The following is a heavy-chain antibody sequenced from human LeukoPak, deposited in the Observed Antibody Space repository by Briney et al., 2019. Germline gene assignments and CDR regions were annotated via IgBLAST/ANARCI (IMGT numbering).Heavy chain of an antibody. D-gene: IGHD2-21*01. CDR1: GFTFGDYA. CDR3: AKDEAVIPQPPYFDY. CDR2: IRSKAYGGTT. J-gene: IGHJ4*02. Sequence: GGSLRLSCTASGFTFGDYAMSWFRQAPGKGLERVGFIRSKAYGGTTEYAASVKGRFTISRDDSKSIAYLQMNSLKTEDTAVYYCAKDEAVIPQPPYFDYWGQGTLVTVSS. V-gene: IGHV3-49*03.